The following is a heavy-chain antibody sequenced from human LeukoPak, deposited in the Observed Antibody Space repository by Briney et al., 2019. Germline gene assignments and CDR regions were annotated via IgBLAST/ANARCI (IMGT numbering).Heavy chain of an antibody. J-gene: IGHJ4*02. D-gene: IGHD1-7*01. CDR2: INSDGSST. V-gene: IGHV3-74*01. CDR3: ARGGWNYVGSRVPDY. Sequence: GGSLRLSCAASGFTFSSYGLHWVRQAPGKGLVWVSRINSDGSSTSYADSVKGRFNISRDNGKNTLYLQMNSPRAEDTAVYYCARGGWNYVGSRVPDYWGQGTLVTVSS. CDR1: GFTFSSYG.